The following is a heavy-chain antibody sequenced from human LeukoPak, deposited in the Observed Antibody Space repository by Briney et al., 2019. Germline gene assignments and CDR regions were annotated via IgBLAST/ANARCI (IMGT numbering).Heavy chain of an antibody. V-gene: IGHV3-33*06. D-gene: IGHD1-26*01. CDR3: AKPTSGSGSFLIDF. CDR1: GFTFSSYW. Sequence: GGSLRLSCAASGFTFSSYWMSWVRQAPGKGLEWVAVIWNDGSSKYYADSVKGRFTISRDSSKNTLYLQMNSLRAEDTAVYFCAKPTSGSGSFLIDFWGQGTLVTVSS. CDR2: IWNDGSSK. J-gene: IGHJ4*02.